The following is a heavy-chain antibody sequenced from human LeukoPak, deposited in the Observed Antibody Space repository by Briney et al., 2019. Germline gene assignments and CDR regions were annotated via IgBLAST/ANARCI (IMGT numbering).Heavy chain of an antibody. J-gene: IGHJ1*01. CDR2: IYTSGST. CDR3: ARGTYQLPQYFQY. Sequence: SETLSLTCTVSGGSISSYYWNWIRQPAGKGLEWIGRIYTSGSTNYNPSLKSRVSMSVDTSKNQFSLKLSSVTAADTAVYYCARGTYQLPQYFQYWGQGTLVTVSS. D-gene: IGHD2-2*01. CDR1: GGSISSYY. V-gene: IGHV4-4*07.